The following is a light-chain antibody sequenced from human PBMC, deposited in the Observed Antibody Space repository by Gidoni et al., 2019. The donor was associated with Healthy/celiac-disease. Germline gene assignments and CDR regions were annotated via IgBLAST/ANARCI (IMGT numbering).Light chain of an antibody. CDR2: LGS. CDR1: QRLLHRNGYNY. V-gene: IGKV2-28*01. CDR3: MQARHTLYT. Sequence: DNVMTQSPIPLPVTPGATASISCRSSQRLLHRNGYNYLAWYLPKPGQSQQLLIYLGSNRAPGVPDRFSGSGSGTDFTLKISIVEAEDVGVYYCMQARHTLYTFGQXTKLEIK. J-gene: IGKJ2*01.